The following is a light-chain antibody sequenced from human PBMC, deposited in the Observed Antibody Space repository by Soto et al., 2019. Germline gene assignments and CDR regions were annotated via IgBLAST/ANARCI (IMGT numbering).Light chain of an antibody. CDR2: DTT. V-gene: IGLV7-46*01. Sequence: QAVVTQEPSLTVSPGGTVTLTCGSSSGAVISGLYPHWLQQKPGQAPLTLIYDTTNKHSWTPARFSGSLLGGKATLTISGAQPEDEADYYCLLTCSSARIFGGGTQLTVL. J-gene: IGLJ2*01. CDR1: SGAVISGLY. CDR3: LLTCSSARI.